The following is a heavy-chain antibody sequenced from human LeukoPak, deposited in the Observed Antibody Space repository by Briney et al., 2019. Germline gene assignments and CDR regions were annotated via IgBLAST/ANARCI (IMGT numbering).Heavy chain of an antibody. J-gene: IGHJ5*02. CDR3: ARVPRGSYSGCRWFDP. Sequence: ASVKVSCKASGYTFTSYGISWVRQAPGQGLEWMGWISAYNGNTNYAQKLQGRVTMTTDTSTSTAYMELRSLRSDDTAVYYCARVPRGSYSGCRWFDPWGQGTLATVSS. CDR2: ISAYNGNT. V-gene: IGHV1-18*01. CDR1: GYTFTSYG. D-gene: IGHD1-26*01.